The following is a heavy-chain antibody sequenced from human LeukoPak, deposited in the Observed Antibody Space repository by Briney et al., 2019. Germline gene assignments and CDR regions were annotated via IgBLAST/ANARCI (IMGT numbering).Heavy chain of an antibody. J-gene: IGHJ4*02. CDR1: GFTFSSYA. V-gene: IGHV3-30*04. CDR3: AKDRGPTYYDILTGYSYFDY. Sequence: GGSLRLSCAASGFTFSSYAMHWVRQAPGKGLEWVAVISYDGSNKYYADSVKGRFTISRDNSKNTLYLQMNSLRAEDTAVYYCAKDRGPTYYDILTGYSYFDYWGQGTLVTVSS. D-gene: IGHD3-9*01. CDR2: ISYDGSNK.